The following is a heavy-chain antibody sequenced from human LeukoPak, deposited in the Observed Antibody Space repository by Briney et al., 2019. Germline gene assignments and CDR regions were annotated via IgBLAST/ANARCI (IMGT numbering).Heavy chain of an antibody. D-gene: IGHD6-19*01. CDR1: GFTFSSYD. Sequence: GSLRLSCAASGFTFSSYDMHWVRQAPGKGLEWVAFIWSDGSNKYYADSLKGRFTISRDNAKNSLYLQMNSLRVEDTAVYYCARDMSSGWYSNFDYWGQGTLVTVPS. CDR3: ARDMSSGWYSNFDY. CDR2: IWSDGSNK. V-gene: IGHV3-33*01. J-gene: IGHJ4*02.